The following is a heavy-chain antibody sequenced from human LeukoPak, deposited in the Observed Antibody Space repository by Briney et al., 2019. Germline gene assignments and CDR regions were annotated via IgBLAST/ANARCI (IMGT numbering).Heavy chain of an antibody. V-gene: IGHV3-66*02. CDR2: IYSGGST. D-gene: IGHD3-16*02. Sequence: GGSLRLSCAASGFTVSSNYMSWVRQAPGKGLEWVSVIYSGGSTYYADSVKGRFTISRDNSKNTLYLQMNSLRAEDTAVYYCARDKGRSNFDYWGQGTLVTVSS. CDR1: GFTVSSNY. J-gene: IGHJ4*02. CDR3: ARDKGRSNFDY.